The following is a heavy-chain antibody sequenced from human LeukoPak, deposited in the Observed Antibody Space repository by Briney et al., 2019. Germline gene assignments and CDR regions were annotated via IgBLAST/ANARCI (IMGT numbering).Heavy chain of an antibody. CDR3: AKARGVTMVRGPYYYYYMDV. Sequence: PGGSLRLSCAASGFTFSSYDMSWVRQAPGKGLEWVSAISGSGGSTYYADSVKGRFTISRDNSKNTLYLQMNSLRAEDTAVYYCAKARGVTMVRGPYYYYYMDVWGKGTTVTVSS. D-gene: IGHD3-10*01. J-gene: IGHJ6*03. CDR1: GFTFSSYD. V-gene: IGHV3-23*01. CDR2: ISGSGGST.